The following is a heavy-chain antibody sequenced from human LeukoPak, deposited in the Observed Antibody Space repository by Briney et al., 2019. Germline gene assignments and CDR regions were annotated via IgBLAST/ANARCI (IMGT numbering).Heavy chain of an antibody. J-gene: IGHJ5*02. Sequence: GGSLTLSCPASRFTFTSNPMHSVRQTQGNTLETLPLISNDGSNQQYSHSVSGRFTISRDTSKNTVYLQMNSLRGDDTAVYYCARERGSSGRAGWFDPWGQGTLVTVSS. V-gene: IGHV3-30*04. CDR1: RFTFTSNP. D-gene: IGHD6-19*01. CDR2: ISNDGSNQ. CDR3: ARERGSSGRAGWFDP.